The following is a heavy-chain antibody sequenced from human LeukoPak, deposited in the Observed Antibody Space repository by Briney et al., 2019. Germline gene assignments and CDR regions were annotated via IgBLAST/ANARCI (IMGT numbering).Heavy chain of an antibody. CDR2: IDYSGST. Sequence: PSSALSLTCAVSGGSISSYYWSWIRQPPGKGLGWIGYIDYSGSTNYSPSLKSRVTISVDTSKNQFSLKLSSVTAADTAVYYCARVRVVVKLYYYYYMDVWGKGTTVTVSS. CDR3: ARVRVVVKLYYYYYMDV. D-gene: IGHD2-21*01. J-gene: IGHJ6*03. V-gene: IGHV4-59*01. CDR1: GGSISSYY.